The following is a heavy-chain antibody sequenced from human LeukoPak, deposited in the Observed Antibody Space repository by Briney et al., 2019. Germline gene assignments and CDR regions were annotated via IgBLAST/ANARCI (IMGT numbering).Heavy chain of an antibody. CDR2: IYHDGRT. D-gene: IGHD2-2*01. V-gene: IGHV4-59*12. Sequence: SETLSLTCSVSGVSIRGYYWSWIRQSPGKGLEWVGYIYHDGRTNSNPSLKSRVAISIDKSKNQVSLRLSSVAAADTALYYCARAQEGCSRASCYLEPWGQGTLVTVSS. CDR1: GVSIRGYY. CDR3: ARAQEGCSRASCYLEP. J-gene: IGHJ5*02.